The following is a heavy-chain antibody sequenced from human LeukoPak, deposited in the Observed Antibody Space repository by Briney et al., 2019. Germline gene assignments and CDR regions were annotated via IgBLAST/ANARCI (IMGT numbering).Heavy chain of an antibody. D-gene: IGHD4-17*01. Sequence: GASVKVSCKASGYTFTSYYMHWVRQAPGQGLEWMGIINPIGGSTSYAQKFQVRVTMTRDTSTSTIYMKLSSMRSEDTAVYYCARHGNDYGDCWFDYWGVGNLVIVSS. J-gene: IGHJ4*02. CDR3: ARHGNDYGDCWFDY. CDR2: INPIGGST. V-gene: IGHV1-46*01. CDR1: GYTFTSYY.